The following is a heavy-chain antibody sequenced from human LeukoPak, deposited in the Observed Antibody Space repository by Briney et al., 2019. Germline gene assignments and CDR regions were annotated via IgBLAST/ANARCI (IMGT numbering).Heavy chain of an antibody. CDR3: ARVNFGRSVFN. Sequence: PSETLSLTCTVSGASITTDYWSWIRQPPGKGLEWIGFMYYSGSTHYNPSLQSRATMSLDTSENQFLLKVSSVTAADMAVYYCARVNFGRSVFNWGQGTLVTVSS. CDR2: MYYSGST. CDR1: GASITTDY. D-gene: IGHD3-10*01. V-gene: IGHV4-59*01. J-gene: IGHJ4*02.